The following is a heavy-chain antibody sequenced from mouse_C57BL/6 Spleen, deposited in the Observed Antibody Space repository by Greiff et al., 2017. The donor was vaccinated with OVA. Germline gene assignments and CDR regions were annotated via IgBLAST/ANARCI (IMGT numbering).Heavy chain of an antibody. CDR2: IDPETGGN. D-gene: IGHD2-2*01. J-gene: IGHJ2*01. CDR3: TRSLSTMGTTGGY. CDR1: GYTFTDYE. V-gene: IGHV1-15*01. Sequence: QVQLKESGAELVRPGASVTLSCKASGYTFTDYEMHWVKQTPVHGLEWIGAIDPETGGNAYNQKVKGKAILTADKSSSTAYMELRSLTSEDSAVYYCTRSLSTMGTTGGYWGQGTTLTVSS.